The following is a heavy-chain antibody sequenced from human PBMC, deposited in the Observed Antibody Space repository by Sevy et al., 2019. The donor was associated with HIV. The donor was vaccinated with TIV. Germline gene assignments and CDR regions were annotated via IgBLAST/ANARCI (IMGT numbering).Heavy chain of an antibody. Sequence: GGSLRLSCAVSGFSFDSYGMTWVRQAPGKGLEWVSGISGSGTRTYYADSVKGRFIISRDNSKNTLYLQMNSLRSEDKGIKYFGKGGGGHYDPDEIGYYFYYYNMDVWGKGTTVTVS. CDR3: GKGGGGHYDPDEIGYYFYYYNMDV. J-gene: IGHJ6*03. CDR1: GFSFDSYG. D-gene: IGHD3-22*01. CDR2: ISGSGTRT. V-gene: IGHV3-23*01.